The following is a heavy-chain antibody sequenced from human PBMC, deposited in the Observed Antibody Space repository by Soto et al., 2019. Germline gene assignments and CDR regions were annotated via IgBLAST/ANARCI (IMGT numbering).Heavy chain of an antibody. CDR2: INHSGST. V-gene: IGHV4-34*01. Sequence: SETLSLTCAVYGASFSGYYWSWSHQPPGKGLEWIGEINHSGSTNYNPSLKSRVTISVDTSKNQFSLKLSSVTAADTAVYYCASSYYYDSSGYYYRAYYYGMDVWGQGTTVTVSS. CDR1: GASFSGYY. D-gene: IGHD3-22*01. J-gene: IGHJ6*02. CDR3: ASSYYYDSSGYYYRAYYYGMDV.